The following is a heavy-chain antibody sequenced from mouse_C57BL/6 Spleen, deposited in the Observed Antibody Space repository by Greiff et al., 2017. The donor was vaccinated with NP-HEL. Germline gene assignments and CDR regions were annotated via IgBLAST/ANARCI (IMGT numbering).Heavy chain of an antibody. CDR3: ARSGGTGSWFAY. Sequence: VQLQQPGAELVKPGASVKMSCKASGYTFTSYWITWVKQRPGQGLEWIGDIYPGSGSTNYNEKFKSKATLTVDTSSSTAYMQLSSLTSEDSAVYYCARSGGTGSWFAYWGQGTLITVSA. CDR1: GYTFTSYW. D-gene: IGHD1-1*02. V-gene: IGHV1-55*01. J-gene: IGHJ3*01. CDR2: IYPGSGST.